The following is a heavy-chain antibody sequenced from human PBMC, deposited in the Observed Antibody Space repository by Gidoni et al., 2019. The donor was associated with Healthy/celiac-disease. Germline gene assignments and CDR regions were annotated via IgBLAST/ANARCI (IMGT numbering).Heavy chain of an antibody. J-gene: IGHJ5*02. D-gene: IGHD3-9*01. CDR2: INHSGST. CDR3: ARAHFYDILTGYYDNWFDP. Sequence: QVQLQQWGAGLLKPSETLSLPCAVYGGSFSAYYWRWIRQPPGKGLEWIGEINHSGSTNYNPSLKSRVTISVDTSKNQFSLKLSSVTAADTAEYYCARAHFYDILTGYYDNWFDPWGQGTLVTVSS. V-gene: IGHV4-34*01. CDR1: GGSFSAYY.